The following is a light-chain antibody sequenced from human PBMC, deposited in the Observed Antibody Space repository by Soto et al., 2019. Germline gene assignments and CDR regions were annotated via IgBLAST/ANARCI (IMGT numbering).Light chain of an antibody. J-gene: IGLJ2*01. CDR2: DVS. CDR3: SSYTSSSTRGV. CDR1: SSDVGGYNY. Sequence: QSALTQPASVSGSPGQSITISCTGTSSDVGGYNYVSWYQQHPGKAPKLMIYDVSNRPSGVSNRFSGSKSGNTASLTISGLQAVDEADYYCSSYTSSSTRGVFGGGTKLTVL. V-gene: IGLV2-14*01.